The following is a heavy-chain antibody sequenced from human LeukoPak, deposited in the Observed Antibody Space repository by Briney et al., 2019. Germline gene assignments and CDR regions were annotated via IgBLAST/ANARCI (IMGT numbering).Heavy chain of an antibody. CDR3: AQYPNYDFWSGPIDY. V-gene: IGHV3-33*06. CDR2: IWYDGSNE. D-gene: IGHD3-3*01. J-gene: IGHJ4*02. CDR1: GFNFSNYG. Sequence: GGSLRLSCAASGFNFSNYGMHWVRQAPGKGLEWVAVIWYDGSNECYADSVKGRFTISRDNSKNTLYLQMNSLRAEDTAVYYCAQYPNYDFWSGPIDYWGQGTLVTVSS.